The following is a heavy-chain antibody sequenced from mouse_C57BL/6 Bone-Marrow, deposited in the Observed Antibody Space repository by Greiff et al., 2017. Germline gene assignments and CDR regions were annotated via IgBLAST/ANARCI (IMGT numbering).Heavy chain of an antibody. Sequence: EVKLMESGGGLVKPGGSLKLSCAASGFTFSDYGMHWVRQAPEKGLEWVAYISSGSSTIYYADTVKGRFTISRDNAKNTLFLQMTSLRSEDTAMYYCARDDYDGGLAYWGQGTLVTVSA. D-gene: IGHD2-4*01. J-gene: IGHJ3*01. CDR2: ISSGSSTI. CDR1: GFTFSDYG. CDR3: ARDDYDGGLAY. V-gene: IGHV5-17*01.